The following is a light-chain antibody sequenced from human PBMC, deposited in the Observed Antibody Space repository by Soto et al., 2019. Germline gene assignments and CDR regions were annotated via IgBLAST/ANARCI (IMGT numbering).Light chain of an antibody. CDR2: DAS. CDR3: QQYNSYPLT. J-gene: IGKJ4*01. CDR1: QSVTNNY. Sequence: EIVLTQSPATLSLSPGDRATLSCGASQSVTNNYLAWYQQKPGLAPRLLIYDASYRANGIPARFSGSGSGTDFTLTISSLQPDDFATYYCQQYNSYPLTFGGGTKVDIK. V-gene: IGKV3D-20*01.